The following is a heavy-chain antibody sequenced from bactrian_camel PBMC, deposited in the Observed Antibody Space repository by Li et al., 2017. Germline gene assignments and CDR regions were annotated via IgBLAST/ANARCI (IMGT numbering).Heavy chain of an antibody. D-gene: IGHD6*01. Sequence: HVQLVESGGGSVQAGETLRLSCTASGFTFAGSEVDWFRQAPGKKCEKVSSISSDGTGGYADSVKGRFTISSDNAKNMLYLQMNSLKTEDTAVYYCAADPIGSWPPVWVADFGYWGQGTQVTVS. V-gene: IGHV3S55*01. CDR3: AADPIGSWPPVWVADFGY. CDR1: GFTFAGSE. CDR2: ISSDGTG. J-gene: IGHJ6*01.